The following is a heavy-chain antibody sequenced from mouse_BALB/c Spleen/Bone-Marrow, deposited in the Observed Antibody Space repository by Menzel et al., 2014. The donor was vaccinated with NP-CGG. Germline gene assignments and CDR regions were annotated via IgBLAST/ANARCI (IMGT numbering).Heavy chain of an antibody. D-gene: IGHD2-1*01. V-gene: IGHV2-9*02. CDR3: AREGNLAY. Sequence: QVQLKQSRPGLVAPSQSLSITCTVSGFSLXNYGVHWVRQPPGKGLEWLGIIWAGGSTNYNSALMSRLSISKDNPKSQVFLKMNSLQTDDTAMYYCAREGNLAYWGQGTLVTVSA. CDR2: IWAGGST. CDR1: GFSLXNYG. J-gene: IGHJ3*01.